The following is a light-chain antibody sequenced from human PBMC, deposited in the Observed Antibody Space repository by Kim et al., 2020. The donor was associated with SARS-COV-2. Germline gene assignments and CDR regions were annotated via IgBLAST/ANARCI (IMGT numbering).Light chain of an antibody. V-gene: IGLV6-57*04. CDR2: ADT. CDR3: QSYDSSNHWV. J-gene: IGLJ3*02. Sequence: LTQPHSVSESPGKTVTISCTRSSGSIASNYVQWYQQRPGSAPTTVIYADTQRPSGVPNRFSGSIDSSSNSASLTISGMRPEDEADYYCQSYDSSNHWVFGGGTQLTVL. CDR1: SGSIASNY.